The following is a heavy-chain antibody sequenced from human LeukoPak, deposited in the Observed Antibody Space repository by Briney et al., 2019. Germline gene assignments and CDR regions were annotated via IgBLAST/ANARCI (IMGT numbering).Heavy chain of an antibody. CDR1: GFTFSSYW. J-gene: IGHJ5*02. Sequence: GGSLRLSRAASGFTFSSYWMHWVRQAPGKGLVWVSRINSDGSSTSYADSVKGRFTISRDNAKNTLYLQMNSLRAEDTAVYYCASWVDYYDSSGYYWGHNWFDPWGQGTLVTVSS. CDR2: INSDGSST. CDR3: ASWVDYYDSSGYYWGHNWFDP. D-gene: IGHD3-22*01. V-gene: IGHV3-74*01.